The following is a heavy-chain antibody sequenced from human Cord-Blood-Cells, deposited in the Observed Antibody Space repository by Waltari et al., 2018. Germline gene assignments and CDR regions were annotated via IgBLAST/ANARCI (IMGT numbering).Heavy chain of an antibody. Sequence: QAQMVESVGGVGQPGGLLRPSGGHSGFPVRSPRMPGAPSDPGKGLEWVPVISYDGSNKYYADSVKGRFTISRDNSKNTLYLQMNSLMAEDTAVYYCAKADQFWSGYYVDYWGQGTLVTVSS. CDR3: AKADQFWSGYYVDY. J-gene: IGHJ4*02. D-gene: IGHD3-3*01. V-gene: IGHV3-30*18. CDR1: GFPVRSPR. CDR2: ISYDGSNK.